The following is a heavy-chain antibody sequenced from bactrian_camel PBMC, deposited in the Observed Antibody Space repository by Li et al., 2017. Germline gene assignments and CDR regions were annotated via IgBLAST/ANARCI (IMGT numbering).Heavy chain of an antibody. CDR1: PYKTYSKYC. J-gene: IGHJ4*01. CDR3: AAGGGNGAFCYTGERSMGY. Sequence: HVQLVESGGGSVQAGESLKLSCGASPYKTYSKYCFGWFRQTPGKGREGVASIWSDGSPNYAASVKGRFTISRDNAKNTLYLQMNSLKPDDTAMYYCAAGGGNGAFCYTGERSMGYWGQGTQVTVS. V-gene: IGHV3S55*01. CDR2: IWSDGSP. D-gene: IGHD2*01.